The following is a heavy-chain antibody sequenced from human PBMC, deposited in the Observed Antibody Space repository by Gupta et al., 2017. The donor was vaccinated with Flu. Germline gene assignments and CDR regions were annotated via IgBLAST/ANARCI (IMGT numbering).Heavy chain of an antibody. V-gene: IGHV3-7*01. CDR1: GFTFSSDW. CDR3: ARQPPTAADAWG. D-gene: IGHD6-13*01. CDR2: IKKDGSER. Sequence: EVQLVESGGGLVQPGGSLRLSCAASGFTFSSDWMSWVRQAPGKGLEWVANIKKDGSERDVVDSVKGRLAIYRDKAKNYLYLQMNNLRAEDTAVYYWARQPPTAADAWGWGQGTLVPVSS. J-gene: IGHJ4*02.